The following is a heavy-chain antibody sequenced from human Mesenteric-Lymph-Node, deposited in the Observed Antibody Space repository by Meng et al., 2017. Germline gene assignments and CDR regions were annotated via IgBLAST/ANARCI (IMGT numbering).Heavy chain of an antibody. CDR1: GFTVSSNY. CDR2: IKQDGSEK. J-gene: IGHJ3*02. Sequence: GESLKISCAASGFTVSSNYMSWVRQAPGKGLEWVANIKQDGSEKNYGDSVKGRFTISRDNAKNTLYLQMNSLRAEDTAVYYCVTESQVRTTYAAFDIWGRGTMVTVSS. V-gene: IGHV3-7*01. D-gene: IGHD1-1*01. CDR3: VTESQVRTTYAAFDI.